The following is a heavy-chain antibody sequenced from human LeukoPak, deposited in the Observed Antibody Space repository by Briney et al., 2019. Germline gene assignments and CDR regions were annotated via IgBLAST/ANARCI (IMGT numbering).Heavy chain of an antibody. V-gene: IGHV4-39*01. CDR1: GGSISSDSYY. J-gene: IGHJ5*02. CDR3: ARLVAAAGTGWFDP. CDR2: IYYSGST. Sequence: SETLSLTCTVSGGSISSDSYYWAWIRQPPGTGLEWIASIYYSGSTYYNPSLKSRVTISVDTSKNQFSLKLSSVTAADTAVYYCARLVAAAGTGWFDPWGQGTLVTVSS. D-gene: IGHD6-13*01.